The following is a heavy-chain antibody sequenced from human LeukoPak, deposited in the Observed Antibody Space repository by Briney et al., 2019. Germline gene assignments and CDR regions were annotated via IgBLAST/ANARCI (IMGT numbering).Heavy chain of an antibody. D-gene: IGHD3-10*01. J-gene: IGHJ4*02. CDR1: GFTFSSYS. Sequence: GGPLRLSCAASGFTFSSYSMNWVRQAPGKGLEWVSSISSSSSYIYYADSVKGRFTISRDNAKNSLYLQMNSLRAEDTAVYYCARDLSMVRGFPNYWGQGTLVTVSS. CDR2: ISSSSSYI. CDR3: ARDLSMVRGFPNY. V-gene: IGHV3-21*01.